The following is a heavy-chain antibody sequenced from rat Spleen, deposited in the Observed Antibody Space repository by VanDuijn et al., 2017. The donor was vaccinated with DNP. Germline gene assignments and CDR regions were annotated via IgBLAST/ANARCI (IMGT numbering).Heavy chain of an antibody. Sequence: EVQLVESGGGLVQPGRSLKLSCAASGITFNNYDMAWVRQAPAKRLEWVASIPTSGGISYYRDSVKGRFTISRDNAKSTLYLQMNSLRSENTATYFCARHSWGAYFDYWGQGVMVTVSS. CDR1: GITFNNYD. J-gene: IGHJ2*01. D-gene: IGHD1-2*01. CDR2: IPTSGGIS. CDR3: ARHSWGAYFDY. V-gene: IGHV5S23*01.